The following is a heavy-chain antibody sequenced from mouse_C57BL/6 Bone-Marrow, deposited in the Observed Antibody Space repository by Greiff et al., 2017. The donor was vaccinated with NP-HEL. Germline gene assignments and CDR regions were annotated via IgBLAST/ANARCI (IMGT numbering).Heavy chain of an antibody. Sequence: VQLQQPGAELVMPGASVKLSCKASGYTFTSYWMHWVKQRPGQGLEWIGEIDPSDSYTNYNQKFKGKSTLTVDKSSSTAYMQLSSLTPEDSAVYYCAKRKYVEYYAMWYRGQGTSDTVSS. CDR2: IDPSDSYT. CDR1: GYTFTSYW. D-gene: IGHD1-1*02. J-gene: IGHJ4*01. V-gene: IGHV1-69*01. CDR3: AKRKYVEYYAMWY.